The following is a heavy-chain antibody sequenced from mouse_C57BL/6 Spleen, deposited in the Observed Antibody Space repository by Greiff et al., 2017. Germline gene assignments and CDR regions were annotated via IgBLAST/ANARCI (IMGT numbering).Heavy chain of an antibody. V-gene: IGHV5-6*01. J-gene: IGHJ2*01. D-gene: IGHD2-4*01. CDR1: GFTFSSYG. Sequence: DVHLVESGGDLVKPGGSLKLSCAASGFTFSSYGMSWVRQTPDKRLEWVATISSGGSYTYYPDSVKGRFTISRDNAKNTLYLQMSSLKSEDTAMYYCASLYYDYDGDYFDYWGQGTTLTVSS. CDR3: ASLYYDYDGDYFDY. CDR2: ISSGGSYT.